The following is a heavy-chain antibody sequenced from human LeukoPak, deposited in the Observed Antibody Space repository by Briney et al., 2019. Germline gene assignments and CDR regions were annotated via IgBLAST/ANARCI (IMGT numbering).Heavy chain of an antibody. J-gene: IGHJ6*03. CDR3: ARVLRFLEWLGGPDSYYMDV. CDR1: GFTFSSYS. V-gene: IGHV3-48*01. Sequence: QPGGSLRLSCAASGFTFSSYSMNWVRQAPGKGLEWVSYISSSSSTIYYADSVKGRFTISRDNAKNSLYLQMNSLRAEDTAVYYCARVLRFLEWLGGPDSYYMDVWGKGTTVTVSS. CDR2: ISSSSSTI. D-gene: IGHD3-3*01.